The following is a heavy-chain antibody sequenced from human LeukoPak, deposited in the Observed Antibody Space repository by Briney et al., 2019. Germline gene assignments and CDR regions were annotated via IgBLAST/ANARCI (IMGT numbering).Heavy chain of an antibody. Sequence: QSGGSLRLSCAASGXTFSNYAMTWVRQAPGKGLEWVSEISGSGGSTYYTDSVKGRFTISRDNSKNTLYLQMSGLRADDTAVYYCAKDLDGSGTYYADYWGQGTLVTVSS. D-gene: IGHD3-10*01. V-gene: IGHV3-23*01. J-gene: IGHJ4*02. CDR2: ISGSGGST. CDR3: AKDLDGSGTYYADY. CDR1: GXTFSNYA.